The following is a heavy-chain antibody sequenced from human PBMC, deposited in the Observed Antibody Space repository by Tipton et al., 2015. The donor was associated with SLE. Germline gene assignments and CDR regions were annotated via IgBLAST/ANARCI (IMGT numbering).Heavy chain of an antibody. V-gene: IGHV4-34*01. Sequence: LRLSCAASGFTFSSYAMSWIRQPPGKGLEWIGEINHSGSTNYNPSLKSRVTISVDTSKNQFSLKLSSVTAADTAVYYCASLQQLVPRGFDPWGQGTLVTVSS. CDR1: GFTFSSYA. D-gene: IGHD6-13*01. CDR3: ASLQQLVPRGFDP. J-gene: IGHJ5*02. CDR2: INHSGST.